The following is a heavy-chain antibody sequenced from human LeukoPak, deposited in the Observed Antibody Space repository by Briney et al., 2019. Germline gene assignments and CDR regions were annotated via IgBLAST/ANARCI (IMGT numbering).Heavy chain of an antibody. CDR1: GYTFNGYD. V-gene: IGHV1-8*02. CDR2: MNPNSGNT. J-gene: IGHJ6*03. CDR3: ARDWNTISYMDV. D-gene: IGHD3-3*01. Sequence: ASVKVSCKASGYTFNGYDINWVRQATGQGLEWMGWMNPNSGNTGYAQKFQGRVTTTRNTTISTAYMELSSLRPEDTAVYYCARDWNTISYMDVWGKGTTVTVSS.